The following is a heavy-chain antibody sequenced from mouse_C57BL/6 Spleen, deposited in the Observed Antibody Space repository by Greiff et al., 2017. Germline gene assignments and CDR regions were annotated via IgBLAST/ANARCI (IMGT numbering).Heavy chain of an antibody. CDR3: TRGLYYGNSDFDY. V-gene: IGHV14-4*01. Sequence: EVQLQQSGAELVRPGASVKLSCTASGFNIKDDYMHWVKQRPEQGLEWIGWIDPEDGDTEYASKFQGKATITTETSSNTAYLQLSSLTSEDTAVYYCTRGLYYGNSDFDYWGQGTTLSVSS. CDR1: GFNIKDDY. J-gene: IGHJ2*01. CDR2: IDPEDGDT. D-gene: IGHD2-1*01.